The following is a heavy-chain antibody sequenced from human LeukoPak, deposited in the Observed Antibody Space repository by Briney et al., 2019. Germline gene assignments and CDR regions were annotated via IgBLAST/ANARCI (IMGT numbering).Heavy chain of an antibody. Sequence: ASVKVSCKASGGTFSSYAISWVRQAPGQVLEWMGRIIPILGIANYAQKFQGRVTITADKSTSTAYMELSSLRSEDTAVYYCAASLGGGYSSGWYAGDAFDIWGQGTMVTVSS. CDR1: GGTFSSYA. D-gene: IGHD6-19*01. V-gene: IGHV1-69*04. CDR3: AASLGGGYSSGWYAGDAFDI. J-gene: IGHJ3*02. CDR2: IIPILGIA.